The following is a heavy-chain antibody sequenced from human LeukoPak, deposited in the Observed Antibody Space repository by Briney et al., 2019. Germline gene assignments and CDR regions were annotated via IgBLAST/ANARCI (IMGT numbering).Heavy chain of an antibody. CDR2: IFPRDSNT. CDR1: GFSFTSYW. J-gene: IGHJ4*02. D-gene: IGHD2-2*01. CDR3: AVPSPSPTSSDY. V-gene: IGHV5-51*01. Sequence: GESLKISCKASGFSFTSYWIGWMRQTPGKGLEWMGIIFPRDSNTRYSPSFQGQVTISADKSISTAYLQWSSLKASDTAMYYCAVPSPSPTSSDYWGQGTLVTVSS.